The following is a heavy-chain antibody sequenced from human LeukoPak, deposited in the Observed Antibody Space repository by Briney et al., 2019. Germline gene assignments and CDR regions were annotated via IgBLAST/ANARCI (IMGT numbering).Heavy chain of an antibody. CDR3: ASVAYYYDSSGYYFSALLDY. Sequence: GASVKVSCKASGYTFTSYGISWVRQAPGQGLEWMGWISAYNGNTNYAQKLQGRVTMTTDTSTSTAYMELRSLRSDDTAVYYCASVAYYYDSSGYYFSALLDYWGQGTLVTVSS. D-gene: IGHD3-22*01. CDR1: GYTFTSYG. J-gene: IGHJ4*02. V-gene: IGHV1-18*01. CDR2: ISAYNGNT.